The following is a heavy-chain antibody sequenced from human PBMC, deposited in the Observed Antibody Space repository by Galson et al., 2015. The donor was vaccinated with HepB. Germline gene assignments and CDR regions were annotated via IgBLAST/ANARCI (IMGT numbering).Heavy chain of an antibody. CDR1: GFTFNNYV. Sequence: YLRLSCAGSGFTFNNYVLNRVRQAPSKGLEWVAVMSHDGGYIHYADSVKGRFTISRENSKNILYLQMNSLGAEDTAVYYCAKEDDGFDIWGQGTMVTVSS. CDR2: MSHDGGYI. V-gene: IGHV3-30*18. CDR3: AKEDDGFDI. J-gene: IGHJ3*02.